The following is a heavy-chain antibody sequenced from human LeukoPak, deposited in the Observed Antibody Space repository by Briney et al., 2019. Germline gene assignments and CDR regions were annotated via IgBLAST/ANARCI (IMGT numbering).Heavy chain of an antibody. CDR2: IQYNGPP. D-gene: IGHD6-6*01. CDR1: GGSVSIGRYQ. J-gene: IGHJ4*02. Sequence: SETLSLTCTVSGGSVSIGRYQWRWVRQPPGPGLEWIGDIQYNGPPAYNPSLQNRVIILRDESRNQFSLRLSSVTAADTAVYFCARRKADRPRNYYIDYWGRGILVTVSS. CDR3: ARRKADRPRNYYIDY. V-gene: IGHV4-61*01.